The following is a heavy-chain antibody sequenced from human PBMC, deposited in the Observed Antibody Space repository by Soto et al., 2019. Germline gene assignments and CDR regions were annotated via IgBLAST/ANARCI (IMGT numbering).Heavy chain of an antibody. V-gene: IGHV1-18*01. CDR3: ARDKGISGWRGDY. Sequence: QVQLVQSGAEVKEPGASVKVSCKASGYTFTSYGVSWVRQAPGQGLEWMAWISAYNGNTNYAQKFQGRVTMTTDTSADEAFMELRSLISDDTAVYYCARDKGISGWRGDYWGQGTLVTVSS. J-gene: IGHJ4*02. CDR2: ISAYNGNT. D-gene: IGHD6-19*01. CDR1: GYTFTSYG.